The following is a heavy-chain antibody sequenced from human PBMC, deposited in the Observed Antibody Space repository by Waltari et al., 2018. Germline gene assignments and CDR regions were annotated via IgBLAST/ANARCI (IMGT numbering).Heavy chain of an antibody. V-gene: IGHV4-30-2*01. D-gene: IGHD3-22*01. CDR3: ARGRVVVVTDGGYFDY. J-gene: IGHJ4*02. CDR1: GGSISSGGYS. Sequence: QLQLQESGSGLVKPSQTLSLTCAVSGGSISSGGYSWRWIRQPPGKGLEWIGYIYHSGSTYYNPSLKSRVTISVDRSKNQFSLKLSSVTAADTAVYYCARGRVVVVTDGGYFDYWGQGTLVTVSS. CDR2: IYHSGST.